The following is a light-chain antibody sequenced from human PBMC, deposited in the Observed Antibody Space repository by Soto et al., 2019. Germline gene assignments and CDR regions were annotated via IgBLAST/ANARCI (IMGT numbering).Light chain of an antibody. J-gene: IGLJ3*02. CDR2: LEGRGSY. Sequence: QLVLTQSSSASASLGSSVKLTCTLSSGHSSYIIAWHQQQPGKAPRYLMKLEGRGSYNKGSGVPDRFSGSSSGADRYLTISNLQFDDEADYYCETWDSNNWVFGGVTKLTVL. CDR3: ETWDSNNWV. V-gene: IGLV4-60*02. CDR1: SGHSSYI.